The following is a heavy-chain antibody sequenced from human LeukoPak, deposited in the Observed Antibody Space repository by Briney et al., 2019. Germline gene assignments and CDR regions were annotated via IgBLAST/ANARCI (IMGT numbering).Heavy chain of an antibody. CDR3: AADWRDSSGDTKDAFDI. CDR1: GFTFTSSA. V-gene: IGHV1-58*02. CDR2: IVVGSGNT. Sequence: GTSVKVSCKASGFTFTSSAMQWVRQARGQRLEWIGWIVVGSGNTNYAQKFQERVTITRDMSTSTAYMELSSLRSEDTAVYYCAADWRDSSGDTKDAFDIWGQGIMVTVSS. D-gene: IGHD3-22*01. J-gene: IGHJ3*02.